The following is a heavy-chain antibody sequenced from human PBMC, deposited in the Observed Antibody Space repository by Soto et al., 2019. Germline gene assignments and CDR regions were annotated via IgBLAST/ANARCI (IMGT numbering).Heavy chain of an antibody. CDR1: GFTFSTYS. J-gene: IGHJ4*02. V-gene: IGHV3-48*01. CDR3: ARDSSRYSGSYPPDY. CDR2: ISSSSSTI. D-gene: IGHD1-26*01. Sequence: GGSLRLSCAATGFTFSTYSMNWVRQAPGKGLEWVSYISSSSSTIHYSDSVKGRFTISRDNAKNSLYLQMNSLRAEDTAVYYCARDSSRYSGSYPPDYWGQGTLVTVSS.